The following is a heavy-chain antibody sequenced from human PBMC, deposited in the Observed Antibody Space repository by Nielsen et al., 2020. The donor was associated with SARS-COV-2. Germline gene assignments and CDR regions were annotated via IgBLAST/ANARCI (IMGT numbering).Heavy chain of an antibody. Sequence: GESLKISCAASGFTFSSYSMNWVRQAPGKGLEWVSSISSSSSYIYYADSVKGRFTISRDNAKNSLYLQMNSLRAEDTAVYYCAKDHLLIAVAGQGYFQHWGQGTLVTVSS. D-gene: IGHD6-19*01. J-gene: IGHJ1*01. CDR2: ISSSSSYI. V-gene: IGHV3-21*04. CDR1: GFTFSSYS. CDR3: AKDHLLIAVAGQGYFQH.